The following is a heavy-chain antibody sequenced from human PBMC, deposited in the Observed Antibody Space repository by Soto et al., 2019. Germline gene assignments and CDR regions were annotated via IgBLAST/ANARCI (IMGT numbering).Heavy chain of an antibody. CDR3: ARNYYDSSDRDYLDY. J-gene: IGHJ4*02. CDR2: INPITGGT. V-gene: IGHV1-2*02. D-gene: IGHD3-22*01. CDR1: GYTFTSYY. Sequence: GASVKVSCKASGYTFTSYYIHWVRQAPGQGLEWMGWINPITGGTNYAPKFQGRVTMTRDTSITTAYMELGRLRSDDTAVYYCARNYYDSSDRDYLDYWGQGTPVTVSS.